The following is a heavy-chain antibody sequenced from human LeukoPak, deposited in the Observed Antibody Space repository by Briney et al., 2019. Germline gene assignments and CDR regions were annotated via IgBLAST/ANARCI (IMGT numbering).Heavy chain of an antibody. V-gene: IGHV1-8*01. D-gene: IGHD4-17*01. J-gene: IGHJ4*02. CDR1: GYTFTSYD. Sequence: ASVKVSCKASGYTFTSYDINWVRQATGQGLEWVGLMNPNSGNTGYAQKFQGRVTMTRNTSISTAYMELSSLRSEDTAVYYCASGGYGDYYFDYWGQGTLVTVSS. CDR3: ASGGYGDYYFDY. CDR2: MNPNSGNT.